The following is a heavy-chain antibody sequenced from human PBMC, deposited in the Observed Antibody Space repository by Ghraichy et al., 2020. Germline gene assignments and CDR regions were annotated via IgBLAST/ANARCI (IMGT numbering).Heavy chain of an antibody. CDR1: GGSISSYY. CDR2: IYYSGST. D-gene: IGHD1-20*01. Sequence: SETLSLTCTVSGGSISSYYWSWIRQPPGKGLEWIGYIYYSGSTNYNPSLKSRVTISVDTSKNQFSLKLSSVTAADTAVYYCARVGITGGQLDYWGQGTLVTVSS. V-gene: IGHV4-59*01. CDR3: ARVGITGGQLDY. J-gene: IGHJ4*02.